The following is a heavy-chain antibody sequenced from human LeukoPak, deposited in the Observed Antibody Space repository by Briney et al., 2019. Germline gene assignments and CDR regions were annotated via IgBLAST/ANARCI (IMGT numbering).Heavy chain of an antibody. CDR3: ARDGGVWFGELLSIF. D-gene: IGHD3-10*01. CDR2: INPNSGGT. CDR1: GYTFTGYY. Sequence: ASVKVSCKASGYTFTGYYMHWVRQAPGQGLEWMGWINPNSGGTNYAQKFQGRVTMTRDTSISTAYMELSRLRSDDTAVYYCARDGGVWFGELLSIFWGQGTLVTVSS. J-gene: IGHJ4*02. V-gene: IGHV1-2*02.